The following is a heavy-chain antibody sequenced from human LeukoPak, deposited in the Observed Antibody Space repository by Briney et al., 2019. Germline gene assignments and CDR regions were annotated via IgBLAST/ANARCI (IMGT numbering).Heavy chain of an antibody. J-gene: IGHJ4*02. Sequence: GGSLRLSCAASGFTFSSYWMSWVRQAPGKGLEWVANIKQDGSEKYYVDSVKGRFTISRDNAKNSLYLQMNSLRAEDTAVYYCARDRGYSRGWYVYWGQGTLVTVSS. CDR3: ARDRGYSRGWYVY. V-gene: IGHV3-7*03. CDR2: IKQDGSEK. D-gene: IGHD6-19*01. CDR1: GFTFSSYW.